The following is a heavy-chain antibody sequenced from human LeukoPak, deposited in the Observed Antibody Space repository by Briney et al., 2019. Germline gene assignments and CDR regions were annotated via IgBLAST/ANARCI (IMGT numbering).Heavy chain of an antibody. CDR2: ISDSGTT. CDR1: GAPIRTYY. D-gene: IGHD3-22*01. J-gene: IGHJ4*02. Sequence: SETLSLTCTVSGAPIRTYYWDWIRQAPGKGLEWIGCISDSGTTYYNPSLKRRVTISLDTSKNHFSMKLTSVTAADTAVYFCTKGYYEPFDYWGQGMMVTVSS. V-gene: IGHV4-59*01. CDR3: TKGYYEPFDY.